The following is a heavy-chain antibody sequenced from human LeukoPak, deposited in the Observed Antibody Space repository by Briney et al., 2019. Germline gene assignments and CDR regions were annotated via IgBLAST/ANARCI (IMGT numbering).Heavy chain of an antibody. CDR2: IGSDNKP. D-gene: IGHD3-10*02. CDR1: GFTFSAYA. Sequence: GGSLRLSCEASGFTFSAYAMTWVRQAPGKGLEWVSSIGSDNKPHYSESVKGRFAISRDNSKNILFLHLNSLRAEDTALYYCARDLHYYVAIDVWGQRTTVAVSS. J-gene: IGHJ6*02. V-gene: IGHV3-23*01. CDR3: ARDLHYYVAIDV.